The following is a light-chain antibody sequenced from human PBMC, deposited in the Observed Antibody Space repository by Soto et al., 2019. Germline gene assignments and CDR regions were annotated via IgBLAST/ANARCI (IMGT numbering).Light chain of an antibody. CDR2: GNS. V-gene: IGLV1-40*01. J-gene: IGLJ3*02. CDR1: NSNIGAGYD. Sequence: QSVLTQPPSVSGAPGQRVTISCTGYNSNIGAGYDVHWYQQLPGTAPKLLIYGNSNRPSGVPDRFSASKSGTSASLAITGLQAEDEADYYCQSYDSSLSGWVFFGGPKVTVL. CDR3: QSYDSSLSGWV.